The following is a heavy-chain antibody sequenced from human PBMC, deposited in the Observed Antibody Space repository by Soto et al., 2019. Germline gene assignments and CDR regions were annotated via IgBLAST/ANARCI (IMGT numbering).Heavy chain of an antibody. J-gene: IGHJ4*02. CDR1: GGTFNTDA. CDR3: AREVQVHTPAFVY. Sequence: QVQLVQSGAEMKKPGSSVKVSCQSSGGTFNTDAMNWVRQAPGQGPEWMGDISPMFGAANYAPKFQGRVNITADESTGTSYMHLSSLPSEDTALYFCAREVQVHTPAFVYWGQGTLVTVSS. V-gene: IGHV1-69*19. CDR2: ISPMFGAA. D-gene: IGHD2-21*01.